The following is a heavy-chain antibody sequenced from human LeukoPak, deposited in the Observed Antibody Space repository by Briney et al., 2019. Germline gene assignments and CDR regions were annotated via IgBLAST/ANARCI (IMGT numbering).Heavy chain of an antibody. CDR2: ISYDGSNK. CDR3: GKGGGYVAQYYYFYLDV. CDR1: GFTFSSYG. J-gene: IGHJ6*03. D-gene: IGHD5-12*01. Sequence: GGSLRLSCAASGFTFSSYGMHWVRQAPGKGLEWVAVISYDGSNKYYADSVKGRFTISRDNSKYTLYLQMNSLRAEDTAVYYCGKGGGYVAQYYYFYLDVRGKWTTVTISS. V-gene: IGHV3-30*18.